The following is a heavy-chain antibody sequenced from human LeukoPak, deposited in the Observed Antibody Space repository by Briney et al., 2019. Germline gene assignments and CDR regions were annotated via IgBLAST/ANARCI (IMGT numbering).Heavy chain of an antibody. V-gene: IGHV3-23*01. CDR2: IVGSGTST. CDR1: GFTFSSYA. D-gene: IGHD5-18*01. Sequence: PGGSLRLSCAASGFTFSSYAMSWVRQAPGKGLEWVSGIVGSGTSTYYADSVKGRFTVSRDNSKNTLYLQMKSLRVEDTAIYYCAKHRGSSYGSLDYWGQGTTVTVS. J-gene: IGHJ4*02. CDR3: AKHRGSSYGSLDY.